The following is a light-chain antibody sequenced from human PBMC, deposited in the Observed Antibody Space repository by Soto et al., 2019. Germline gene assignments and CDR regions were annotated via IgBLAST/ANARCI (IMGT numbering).Light chain of an antibody. CDR1: QSVTSNY. J-gene: IGKJ5*01. CDR2: GAS. V-gene: IGKV3-20*01. CDR3: QQYGTSPPSIT. Sequence: EVVLTQSPGTLSLPTGERATLSCRTSQSVTSNYLAWYQQKPGQAPRLLIFGASSRATGIPDRFSGSGSGTDFTLTISRLEPEDFAVYYCQQYGTSPPSITFGQGTRLEIK.